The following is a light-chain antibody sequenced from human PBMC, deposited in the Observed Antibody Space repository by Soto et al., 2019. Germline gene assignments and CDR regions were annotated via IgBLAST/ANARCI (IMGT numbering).Light chain of an antibody. Sequence: EIVLTQSPGTLSLSPGERANLSCRASQSIDSSYLDWLYQKPGQAPRLLIYGESYRATGIPDRFSGSGSGTAFTLTSSTLEPEDSAVYYCQQSGNSHRTFGQWTKV. CDR2: GES. CDR3: QQSGNSHRT. CDR1: QSIDSSY. V-gene: IGKV3-20*01. J-gene: IGKJ1*01.